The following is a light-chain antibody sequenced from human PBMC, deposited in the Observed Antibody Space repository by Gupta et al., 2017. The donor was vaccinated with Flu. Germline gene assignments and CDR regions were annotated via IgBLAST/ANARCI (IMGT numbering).Light chain of an antibody. CDR2: GAS. J-gene: IGKJ2*01. Sequence: EIVLKQSPATLSSSPGERATSSCRANQSVSSYLSWYQHKPGQAPRLLIYGASNRAPGIPVRFSGSGSGTDFTLTISSLEPEDFAVYYCQQRSVWYTFGQGTRVEIK. CDR1: QSVSSY. V-gene: IGKV3-11*01. CDR3: QQRSVWYT.